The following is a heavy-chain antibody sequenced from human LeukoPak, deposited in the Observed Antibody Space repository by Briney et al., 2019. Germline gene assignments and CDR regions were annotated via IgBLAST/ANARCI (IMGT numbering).Heavy chain of an antibody. CDR1: GFTFSRYA. CDR2: ISGSGGST. D-gene: IGHD3-16*01. CDR3: AGSYVIRSFDY. V-gene: IGHV3-23*01. J-gene: IGHJ4*02. Sequence: GGSLRLSCAASGFTFSRYAMSWVRQAPGKGLEWVSGISGSGGSTYYADSVKGRFTISRDNSKNTLYLQMNSLRAEDTAVYYCAGSYVIRSFDYWGQGTLVTVSS.